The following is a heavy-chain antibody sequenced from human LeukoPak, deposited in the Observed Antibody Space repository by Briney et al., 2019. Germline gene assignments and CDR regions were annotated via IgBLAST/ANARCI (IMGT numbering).Heavy chain of an antibody. CDR2: MSPNSGIT. Sequence: ASVTVSCTASGYTFTSYDINWVRQATGQGHEWMGWMSPNSGITGYAQKFQGRVTMTRSTAISTAYMELSSLRSEDTAVYYCVRTPPNWGADYWGQGTLVTVSS. D-gene: IGHD7-27*01. CDR3: VRTPPNWGADY. CDR1: GYTFTSYD. J-gene: IGHJ4*02. V-gene: IGHV1-8*01.